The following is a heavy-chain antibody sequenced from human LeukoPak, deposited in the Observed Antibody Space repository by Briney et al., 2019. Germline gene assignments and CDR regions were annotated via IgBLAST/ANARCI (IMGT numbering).Heavy chain of an antibody. CDR1: GGSISSHY. CDR3: ARLEARPRLAWLDP. J-gene: IGHJ5*02. D-gene: IGHD6-6*01. CDR2: IYYSGRT. V-gene: IGHV4-59*11. Sequence: SETLSLTCTVSGGSISSHYWSWIRQPPGKGLEWIGYIYYSGRTNYNPSLKSRVTISVDTSKNQFSLKLSSVTAADTAVYYCARLEARPRLAWLDPWGQGTLVTVSS.